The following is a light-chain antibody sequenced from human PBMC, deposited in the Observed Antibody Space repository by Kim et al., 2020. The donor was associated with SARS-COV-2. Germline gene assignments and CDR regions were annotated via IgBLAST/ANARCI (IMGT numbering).Light chain of an antibody. CDR2: RAS. V-gene: IGKV1-5*03. Sequence: ASVRDRVTIMCRASQSISDWLAWYQQKPGEAPNLLIYRASNLHAGVPSRFTGSGSGTDFTLTISSPQPDDFATYYCQQYNTSPWTFGQGTKVDIK. J-gene: IGKJ1*01. CDR3: QQYNTSPWT. CDR1: QSISDW.